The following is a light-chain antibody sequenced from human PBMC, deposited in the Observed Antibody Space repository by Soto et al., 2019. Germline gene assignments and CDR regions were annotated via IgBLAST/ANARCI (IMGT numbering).Light chain of an antibody. J-gene: IGKJ1*01. V-gene: IGKV1-5*01. Sequence: DIQMTQSPSSVSASLGDRVTITCRASQSISSWLAWYQQKPGKAPKFLVYDASNLESGVPSRFRGSGSGTEFTLTISSLQPDDFEAYYCQQYNSYSVTFGQGTKVDIK. CDR1: QSISSW. CDR3: QQYNSYSVT. CDR2: DAS.